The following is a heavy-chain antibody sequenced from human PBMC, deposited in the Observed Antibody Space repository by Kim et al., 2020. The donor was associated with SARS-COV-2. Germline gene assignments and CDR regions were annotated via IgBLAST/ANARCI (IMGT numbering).Heavy chain of an antibody. V-gene: IGHV3-48*02. CDR3: AREYSSGSNYYYGMDV. J-gene: IGHJ6*02. D-gene: IGHD6-19*01. Sequence: SVKGRFTISRDNATNSLYLQMNSLRDEDTAVYYWAREYSSGSNYYYGMDVWGQGTTVTVSS.